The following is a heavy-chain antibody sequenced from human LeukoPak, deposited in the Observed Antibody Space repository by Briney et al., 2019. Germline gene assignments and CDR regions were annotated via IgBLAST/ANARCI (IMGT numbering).Heavy chain of an antibody. CDR1: GGSISSYY. CDR3: ARDWGSSWYLWFDP. D-gene: IGHD6-13*01. CDR2: IYTSGST. Sequence: SETLSLTCTVSGGSISSYYWSWIRQPAGKGLEWIGRIYTSGSTNYNPSLKSRVTMSVDTSKNQFSLKLSSVTAADTAVYYCARDWGSSWYLWFDPWGQGTLVTVSS. V-gene: IGHV4-4*07. J-gene: IGHJ5*02.